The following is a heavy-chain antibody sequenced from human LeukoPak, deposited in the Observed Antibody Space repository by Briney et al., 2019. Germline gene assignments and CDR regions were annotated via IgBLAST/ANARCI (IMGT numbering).Heavy chain of an antibody. V-gene: IGHV3-15*01. CDR3: TTDPAETYYYYGMDV. CDR1: GFTFSNAW. CDR2: IKSKTDGGTT. D-gene: IGHD6-19*01. Sequence: GGSLRLSCAASGFTFSNAWMSWVRQAPGKGLEWVGRIKSKTDGGTTDYAAPVKGRFTISRDDSKNTLYLQMNSLKTEDTAVYYCTTDPAETYYYYGMDVWGQGTTVTVSS. J-gene: IGHJ6*02.